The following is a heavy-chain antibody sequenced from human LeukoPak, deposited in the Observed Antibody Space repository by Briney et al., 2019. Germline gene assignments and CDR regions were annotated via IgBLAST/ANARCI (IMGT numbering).Heavy chain of an antibody. CDR1: GFTFSDYY. CDR2: ISSSSSYT. CDR3: ARAPGRYYDIDY. D-gene: IGHD3-9*01. J-gene: IGHJ4*02. Sequence: GGSLRLSCAASGFTFSDYYMSWIRQAPGKGLEWVSYISSSSSYTNYADSVKGRFTISRDNAKNSLYLQMSSLRAEDTAVYYCARAPGRYYDIDYWGQGTLVTVSS. V-gene: IGHV3-11*06.